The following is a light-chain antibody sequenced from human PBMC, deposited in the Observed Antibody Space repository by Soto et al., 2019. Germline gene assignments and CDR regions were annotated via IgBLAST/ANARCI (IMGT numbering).Light chain of an antibody. V-gene: IGKV1-39*01. J-gene: IGKJ1*01. CDR1: QNITNY. CDR2: AAS. Sequence: DIQMAQSPSSLSASVGDRVTITCRASQNITNYLNWCQQKPGKAPNLLIYAASSLQSGVPSRFSGSGSGTDFTLTISSLQPEDFATYYCQQSYSTPRTFGQGTRWIS. CDR3: QQSYSTPRT.